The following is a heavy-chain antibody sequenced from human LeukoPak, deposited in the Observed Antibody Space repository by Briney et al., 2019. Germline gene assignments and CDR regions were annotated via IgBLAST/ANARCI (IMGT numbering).Heavy chain of an antibody. CDR3: ATGHSYGYDY. CDR1: GFTFSSYW. D-gene: IGHD5-18*01. CDR2: INSDGSSR. Sequence: GGSLRLSCTASGFTFSSYWMHWVRQAPGMGLVWVSRINSDGSSRNYADSVKGRFTISRDNAKNTLYLQMNSLRADDSGVYYCATGHSYGYDYWGQGVLVTVSS. V-gene: IGHV3-74*01. J-gene: IGHJ4*02.